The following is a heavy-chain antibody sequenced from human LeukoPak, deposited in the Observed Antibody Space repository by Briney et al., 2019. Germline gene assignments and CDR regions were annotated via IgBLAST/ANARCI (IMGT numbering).Heavy chain of an antibody. CDR2: ISVSGNT. D-gene: IGHD2-15*01. J-gene: IGHJ4*02. CDR3: AKAPVTTCSGAYCYPFDY. CDR1: GFTLSSYA. Sequence: GGSLRISCAASGFTLSSYAMSWVRQGPGKGLDWVSAISVSGNTYHADSVKGRFTISRGSSKNTLYLQMNSLRAEDAAVYYCAKAPVTTCSGAYCYPFDYWGQGTLVTVSS. V-gene: IGHV3-23*01.